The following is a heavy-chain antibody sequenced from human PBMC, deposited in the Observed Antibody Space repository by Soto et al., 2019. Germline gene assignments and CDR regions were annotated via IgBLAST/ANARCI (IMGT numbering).Heavy chain of an antibody. V-gene: IGHV3-30-3*01. J-gene: IGHJ6*02. CDR1: GFTFSSYA. Sequence: QVQLVESGGGVVQPGRSLRLSCAASGFTFSSYAMHWVRQAPGKGLEWVAVISYDGSNKYYADSVKGRFTISRDNSKNXLXLXXKSLRAEDTAVYYCPRDRLRYHWNDVPYYAYGMDVWGQGTTVTVSS. CDR3: PRDRLRYHWNDVPYYAYGMDV. D-gene: IGHD1-1*01. CDR2: ISYDGSNK.